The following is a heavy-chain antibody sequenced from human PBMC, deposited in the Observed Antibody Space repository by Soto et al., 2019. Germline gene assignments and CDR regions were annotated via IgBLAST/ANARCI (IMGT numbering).Heavy chain of an antibody. D-gene: IGHD6-6*01. CDR3: ARDQSGCKQLDHGMDC. CDR2: IYYSGST. CDR1: GGSISSYY. J-gene: IGHJ6*02. V-gene: IGHV4-59*01. Sequence: QVQLQESGPGLVKPSETLSLTCTVSGGSISSYYWSWIRQPPGKGLEWIGYIYYSGSTNYNPSLKSRVTISVDTSKTQFSLKLSSVTAADTAVYYCARDQSGCKQLDHGMDCWGQGTTVTVSS.